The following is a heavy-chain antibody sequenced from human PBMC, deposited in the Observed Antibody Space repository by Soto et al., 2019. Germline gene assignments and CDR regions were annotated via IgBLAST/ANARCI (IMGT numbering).Heavy chain of an antibody. V-gene: IGHV4-59*01. J-gene: IGHJ5*02. CDR2: VYHTGTT. CDR1: GASITTCY. D-gene: IGHD2-15*01. Sequence: SETLSLTCDVSGASITTCYCSWIRQAPWKGLEWIGNVYHTGTTDYNSSLKSRVTISVDTSKNQFSLNMNSVTAADTAVYYCARSLFGSGWTLDHFGQGALVT. CDR3: ARSLFGSGWTLDH.